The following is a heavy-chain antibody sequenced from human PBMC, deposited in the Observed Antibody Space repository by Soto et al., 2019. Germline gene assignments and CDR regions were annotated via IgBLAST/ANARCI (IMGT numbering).Heavy chain of an antibody. D-gene: IGHD2-21*02. V-gene: IGHV3-30*18. CDR3: AKDREEHIVVVTAIPGWFDP. CDR2: ISYDGSNK. CDR1: GFTFSSYG. J-gene: IGHJ5*02. Sequence: GGSLRLSCAASGFTFSSYGMHWVRQAPGKRLEWVAVISYDGSNKYYADSVKGRFTISRDNSKNTLYLQMNSLRAEDTAVYYCAKDREEHIVVVTAIPGWFDPWGQGTLVTVSS.